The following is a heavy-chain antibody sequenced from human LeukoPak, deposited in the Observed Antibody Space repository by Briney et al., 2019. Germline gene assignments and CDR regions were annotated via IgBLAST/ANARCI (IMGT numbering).Heavy chain of an antibody. D-gene: IGHD6-19*01. CDR2: INHSGST. CDR1: GFTFSSFW. CDR3: ARGYSSGWPYYYYYGMDV. Sequence: GSLRLPCSASGFTFSSFWMGRVRQAPGKGLEWIGEINHSGSTNYNPSLKSRVTISVDTSKNQFSLKLSSVTAADTAVYYCARGYSSGWPYYYYYGMDVWGQGTTVTVSS. V-gene: IGHV4-34*01. J-gene: IGHJ6*02.